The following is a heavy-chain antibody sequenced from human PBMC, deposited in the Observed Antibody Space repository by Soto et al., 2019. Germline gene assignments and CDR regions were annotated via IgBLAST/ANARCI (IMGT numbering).Heavy chain of an antibody. CDR3: ARVELGCHYDY. CDR2: MNPNSGNT. V-gene: IGHV1-8*01. Sequence: ASLKVSCNASGYTFTNNGITWVLQAPGQGLEWMGWMNPNSGNTGYAQKFQGRVTMTRNTSIRTAYIDLSSLSSDDTAVYYCARVELGCHYDYWGQGTLVTVSS. D-gene: IGHD3-16*01. CDR1: GYTFTNNG. J-gene: IGHJ4*01.